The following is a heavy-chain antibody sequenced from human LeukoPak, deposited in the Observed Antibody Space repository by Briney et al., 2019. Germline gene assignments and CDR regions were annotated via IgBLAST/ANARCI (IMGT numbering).Heavy chain of an antibody. J-gene: IGHJ4*02. D-gene: IGHD6-19*01. CDR3: AREGGIAVAEGPDY. V-gene: IGHV1-69*13. CDR2: IIPIFGTA. Sequence: ASVKVSCKASGGTFSSYAISWVRQAPGQGLEWMGGIIPIFGTANYAQKFQGRVTITADESTSTAYMELSSLRSDDTAVYYCAREGGIAVAEGPDYWGQGTLVTVSS. CDR1: GGTFSSYA.